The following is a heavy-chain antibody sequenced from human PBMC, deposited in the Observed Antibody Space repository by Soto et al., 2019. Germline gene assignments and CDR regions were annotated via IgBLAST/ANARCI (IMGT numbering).Heavy chain of an antibody. Sequence: QVQLVQSGAEVKKPGASVKVSCKASGYTFTSYAMHWVRQAPGQRLEWMGWINAGNGNTKYSQKFQGRVTITRDTSASTAYMALSSLRSEDTAVYYCARSSSGQHWVYWGQGTLVTVSS. CDR1: GYTFTSYA. CDR3: ARSSSGQHWVY. J-gene: IGHJ4*02. V-gene: IGHV1-3*01. D-gene: IGHD6-6*01. CDR2: INAGNGNT.